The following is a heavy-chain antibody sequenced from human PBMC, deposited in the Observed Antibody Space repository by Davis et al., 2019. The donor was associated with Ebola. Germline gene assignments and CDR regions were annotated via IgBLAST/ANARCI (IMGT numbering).Heavy chain of an antibody. V-gene: IGHV1-2*04. CDR2: INPNSGDT. J-gene: IGHJ6*03. D-gene: IGHD1/OR15-1a*01. CDR1: GYTFTSYG. CDR3: ARENKGYYYMDV. Sequence: ASVKVSCKASGYTFTSYGISWVRQAPGQGLEWMGWINPNSGDTNYAQKFRGWVTMTRDMSINTAYMEVSRLRSDDTAVYYCARENKGYYYMDVWGRGTTVTVSS.